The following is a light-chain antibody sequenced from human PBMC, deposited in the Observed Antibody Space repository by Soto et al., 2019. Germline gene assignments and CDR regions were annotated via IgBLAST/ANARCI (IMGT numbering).Light chain of an antibody. V-gene: IGKV1-39*01. CDR3: QQSYSTPPFT. J-gene: IGKJ5*01. Sequence: DIQMTQSPSSLSASVGDRVTITCRASQSISGYLNWYQKKSGQAPRLLMYAASSLQSGVPSRFSGSGSGTDFTLTISSLQPEDFATYYCQQSYSTPPFTFGQGTRLEIK. CDR2: AAS. CDR1: QSISGY.